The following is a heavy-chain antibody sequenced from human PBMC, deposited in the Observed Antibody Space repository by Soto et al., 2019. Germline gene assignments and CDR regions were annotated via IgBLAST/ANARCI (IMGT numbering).Heavy chain of an antibody. V-gene: IGHV3-23*01. CDR3: SKDRRSGYHSWPDP. D-gene: IGHD3-3*01. CDR1: GFTFSSYA. Sequence: GSLRLSCAASGFTFSSYAMSWVRQAPGKGLEWVSAISGSGGSTYYADSVKGRFTISRDNSKNTLYLQMNSLRAEDTAVYYCSKDRRSGYHSWPDPWGQRTLVTVSS. J-gene: IGHJ5*02. CDR2: ISGSGGST.